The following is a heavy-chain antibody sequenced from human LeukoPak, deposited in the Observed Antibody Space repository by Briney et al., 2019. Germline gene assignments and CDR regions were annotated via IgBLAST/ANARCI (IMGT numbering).Heavy chain of an antibody. CDR3: ARDIGRRYYDSSGLVDY. CDR1: GYTFTGYY. D-gene: IGHD3-22*01. V-gene: IGHV1-2*06. J-gene: IGHJ4*02. Sequence: ASVKVSCKASGYTFTGYYMHWVRQAPGQGLEWMGRINPNSGGTNYAQKFQGRVTMTRDTPISTAYMELSRLRSDDTAVYYCARDIGRRYYDSSGLVDYWGQGTLVTVSS. CDR2: INPNSGGT.